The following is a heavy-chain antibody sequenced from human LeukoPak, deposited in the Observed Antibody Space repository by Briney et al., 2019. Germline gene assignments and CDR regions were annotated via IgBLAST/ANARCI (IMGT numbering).Heavy chain of an antibody. CDR3: AKRLRRVAGDFDY. J-gene: IGHJ4*02. CDR1: GFTFSSYA. CDR2: ISGSGGST. D-gene: IGHD6-19*01. Sequence: GGSLRLSSAASGFTFSSYAMSWVPQAPGKGLEWGSAISGSGGSTYYADSVKGRFTISRDNSKNTLYLQMNSLRAEDTAVYYCAKRLRRVAGDFDYWGQGTLVTVSS. V-gene: IGHV3-23*01.